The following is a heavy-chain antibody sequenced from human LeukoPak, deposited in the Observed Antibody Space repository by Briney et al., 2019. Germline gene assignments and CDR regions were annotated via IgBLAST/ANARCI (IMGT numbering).Heavy chain of an antibody. CDR3: VKGYYDFWSGAEYFQH. D-gene: IGHD3-3*01. Sequence: GGSLKLSCSASGFTFSSYAMHWVRQAPGKGLEYVSAISSNGGSTYYADSVKGRFTISRDNSKNTLYLQMSSLRAEDTAVYYCVKGYYDFWSGAEYFQHWGQGTLVTVSS. CDR1: GFTFSSYA. J-gene: IGHJ1*01. V-gene: IGHV3-64D*06. CDR2: ISSNGGST.